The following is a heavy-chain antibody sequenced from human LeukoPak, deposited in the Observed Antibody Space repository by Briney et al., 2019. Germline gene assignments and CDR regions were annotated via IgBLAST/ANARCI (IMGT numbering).Heavy chain of an antibody. Sequence: SETLSLTCTVSGGSVSSGSYYWSWIRQPPGKGLEWIGEINHSGSTNYNPSLKSRVTISVDTSKNQFSLKLSSVTAADTAVYYCARGYIRGYSYGLNKYFDYWGQGTLVTVSS. V-gene: IGHV4-39*07. CDR3: ARGYIRGYSYGLNKYFDY. D-gene: IGHD5-18*01. CDR2: INHSGST. J-gene: IGHJ4*02. CDR1: GGSVSSGSYY.